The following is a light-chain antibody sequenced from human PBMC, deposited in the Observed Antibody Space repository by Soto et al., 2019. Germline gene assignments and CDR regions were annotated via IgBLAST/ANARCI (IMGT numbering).Light chain of an antibody. CDR1: QSVAGN. CDR3: QQYNKWPLT. J-gene: IGKJ4*01. CDR2: GAS. Sequence: EIVMTQSPATLSVSPGERATLSCRASQSVAGNLAWYQQNPGQAPRLLIYGASNRATGIPTRLSGGGSGTEFTLTISSLKSEDFVIYYCQQYNKWPLTFGGGTKVEIK. V-gene: IGKV3-15*01.